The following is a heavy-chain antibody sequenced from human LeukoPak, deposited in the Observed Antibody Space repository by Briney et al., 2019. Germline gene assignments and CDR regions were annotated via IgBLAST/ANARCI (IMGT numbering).Heavy chain of an antibody. V-gene: IGHV1-69*13. CDR1: GGTFRSYA. CDR2: IIPTFGTA. Sequence: SLKVSCKASGGTFRSYAISWVRQAPGQGREWMGGIIPTFGTANNAQKFQGSVTITADESTSIAYMELSSLRSEDTVVYYCAGPSRGGINWYFDLWGRGTLVTVSS. J-gene: IGHJ2*01. D-gene: IGHD3-16*01. CDR3: AGPSRGGINWYFDL.